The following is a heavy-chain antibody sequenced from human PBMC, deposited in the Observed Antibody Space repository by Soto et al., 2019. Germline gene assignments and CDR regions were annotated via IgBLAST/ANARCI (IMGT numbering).Heavy chain of an antibody. CDR3: ARDEGYGYGVDY. D-gene: IGHD5-18*01. V-gene: IGHV3-74*01. J-gene: IGHJ4*02. CDR2: INSDGSST. Sequence: EVQLVESGGSLVQPGGSLRLSCAASGFTFGSHWMHWVRQAPGKGLVWVSRINSDGSSTTYADSVKGRFTFSRDNAKNTLYLQMNSLRAEDTAIYYCARDEGYGYGVDYWGQGTLVTVSS. CDR1: GFTFGSHW.